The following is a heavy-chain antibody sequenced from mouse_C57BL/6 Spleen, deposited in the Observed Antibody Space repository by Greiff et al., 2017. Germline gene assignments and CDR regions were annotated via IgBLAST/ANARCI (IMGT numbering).Heavy chain of an antibody. CDR1: GYAFSSSW. V-gene: IGHV1-82*01. Sequence: QVQLKQSGPELVKPGASVKISCKASGYAFSSSWMNWVKQRPGKGLEWLGRIYPGDGDTNYTGKFKGKATLTADKSSSTAYMQLISLTSEDSAVYFFARTLHYYGSSYDYFDYWGQGTTLTVSS. D-gene: IGHD1-1*01. CDR2: IYPGDGDT. CDR3: ARTLHYYGSSYDYFDY. J-gene: IGHJ2*01.